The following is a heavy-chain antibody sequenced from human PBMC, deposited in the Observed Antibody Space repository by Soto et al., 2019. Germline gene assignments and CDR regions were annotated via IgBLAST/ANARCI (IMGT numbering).Heavy chain of an antibody. V-gene: IGHV3-30*04. Sequence: GGSLRLSCAASGFTFRSYAIHWVRQAPGKGLEWVAVISRDGTNKYYVDSVKGRFTISRDNSKDTVYLQMNSLRAEDTAVYYCAKERATTTAFDYWGQGALVTVSS. CDR1: GFTFRSYA. J-gene: IGHJ4*02. CDR2: ISRDGTNK. CDR3: AKERATTTAFDY. D-gene: IGHD4-17*01.